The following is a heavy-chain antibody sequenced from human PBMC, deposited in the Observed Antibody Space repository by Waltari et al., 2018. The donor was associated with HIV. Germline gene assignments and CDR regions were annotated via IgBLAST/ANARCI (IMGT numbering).Heavy chain of an antibody. J-gene: IGHJ6*02. CDR3: ARQPIPGIAVAGTYYYYGMDV. Sequence: QLQLQESGPGLVKPSETLSLTCSVSGGSISSSNYYWGWIRQPPGEGLEWIGTIYHSGSTDYNPPLKSRVTMSVDTSKNQFSLKLNSVTAADAAVYYCARQPIPGIAVAGTYYYYGMDVWGQGTTVTVS. D-gene: IGHD6-19*01. CDR1: GGSISSSNYY. CDR2: IYHSGST. V-gene: IGHV4-39*01.